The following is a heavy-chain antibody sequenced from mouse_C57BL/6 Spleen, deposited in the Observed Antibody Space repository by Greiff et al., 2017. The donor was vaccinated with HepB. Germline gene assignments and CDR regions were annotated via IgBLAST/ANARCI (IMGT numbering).Heavy chain of an antibody. CDR2: INPSTGGT. CDR1: GYSFTGYY. Sequence: EVQLQQSGPELVKPGASVKISCKASGYSFTGYYMNWVKQSPEKSLEWIGEINPSTGGTTYNQKFKAKATLTVDKSSSTAYMQLKSLTSEDSAVYYCARRVSNPYPFDYWGQGTTLTVSS. V-gene: IGHV1-42*01. D-gene: IGHD2-5*01. CDR3: ARRVSNPYPFDY. J-gene: IGHJ2*01.